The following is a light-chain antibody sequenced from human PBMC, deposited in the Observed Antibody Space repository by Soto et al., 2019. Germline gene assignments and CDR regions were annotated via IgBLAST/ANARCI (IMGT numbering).Light chain of an antibody. J-gene: IGKJ1*01. CDR1: QSLSNR. CDR2: DAS. Sequence: DIQMTQSPSTLSASVGDRVTITCRASQSLSNRLAWYQQKPGKAPKVLIYDASSLESGVPSRFSGSGSGTDFILTISSLQPDDFATDYCQYYSAVWAFGQGTKVEIK. CDR3: QYYSAVWA. V-gene: IGKV1-5*01.